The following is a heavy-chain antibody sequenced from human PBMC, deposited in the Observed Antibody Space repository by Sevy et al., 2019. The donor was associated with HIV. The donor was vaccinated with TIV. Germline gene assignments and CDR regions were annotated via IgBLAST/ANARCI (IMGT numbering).Heavy chain of an antibody. D-gene: IGHD3-22*01. J-gene: IGHJ4*02. Sequence: GGSLRLSCAASGFTFSSYSMNWVRQAPGKGLEWVSYISSSTIYYADSVKGRFTISRDNAKNSLYLQMNSLRDEDTAVYYCARGGYYDSSGYYDFDYWGQGTLVTVSS. CDR2: ISSSTI. CDR3: ARGGYYDSSGYYDFDY. V-gene: IGHV3-48*02. CDR1: GFTFSSYS.